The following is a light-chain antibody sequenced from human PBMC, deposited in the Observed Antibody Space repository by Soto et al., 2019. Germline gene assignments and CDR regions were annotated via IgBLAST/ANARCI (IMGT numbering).Light chain of an antibody. V-gene: IGLV2-14*03. CDR3: SSYSTTSTLV. Sequence: QSVLTQPASVSGAAGQAITISCTGAISDVGGYNYVSWYQHHPGKSPQLMIYDVSNRPSGVSNRFSGSKSGNTASLTISGLQAEDEADYYCSSYSTTSTLVFGTGTKVTVL. J-gene: IGLJ1*01. CDR1: ISDVGGYNY. CDR2: DVS.